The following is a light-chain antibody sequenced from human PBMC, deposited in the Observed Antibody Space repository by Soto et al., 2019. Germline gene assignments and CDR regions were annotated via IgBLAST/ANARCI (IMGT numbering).Light chain of an antibody. Sequence: DIPMTQSPSSLSASVGDRVTITCQASQDISNYLNWYQQKPGKAPKLLIYDASNLETGVPSRFSGSGSGTDFTFTISSVQPEDIATYYCQQYDNLPLMYTFGQGTKLEIK. J-gene: IGKJ2*01. V-gene: IGKV1-33*01. CDR1: QDISNY. CDR3: QQYDNLPLMYT. CDR2: DAS.